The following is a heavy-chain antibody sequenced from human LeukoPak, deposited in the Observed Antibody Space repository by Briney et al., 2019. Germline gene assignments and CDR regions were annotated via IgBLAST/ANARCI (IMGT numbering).Heavy chain of an antibody. CDR3: ARGSYYDFWSGLPHWFDP. J-gene: IGHJ5*02. Sequence: KPSETLSLTCTVSGGSISSSSYYWGWIRQPPGKGLEWIGYIYYSGSTNYNPSLKSRVTISVDTSKNQFSLKLSSVTAADTAVYYCARGSYYDFWSGLPHWFDPWGQGTLVTVSS. CDR2: IYYSGST. V-gene: IGHV4-61*05. CDR1: GGSISSSSYY. D-gene: IGHD3-3*01.